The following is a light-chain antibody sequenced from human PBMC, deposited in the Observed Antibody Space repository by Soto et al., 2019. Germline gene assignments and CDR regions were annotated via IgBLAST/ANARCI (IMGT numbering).Light chain of an antibody. J-gene: IGKJ2*01. Sequence: DIQMTQSPSSLSASVGDRVTITCRASQSINTYLNWYQQKPGKVPKLLIYGVFSLESEVPSRFSGSGSGTDFTLTISSLQPEDFAVYYCQQSYSTPPTFGQGTKVEIK. CDR3: QQSYSTPPT. CDR1: QSINTY. V-gene: IGKV1-39*01. CDR2: GVF.